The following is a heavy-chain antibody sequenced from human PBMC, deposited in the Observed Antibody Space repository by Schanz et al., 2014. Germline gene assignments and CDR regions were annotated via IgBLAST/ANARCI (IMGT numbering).Heavy chain of an antibody. V-gene: IGHV3-23*01. D-gene: IGHD3-3*01. CDR3: AKNWKDDQKVVRPGWSDGMDV. CDR2: IKISGDV. CDR1: GFTFSSFA. Sequence: EVQLLESGGGLVQPGGSLRLSCEASGFTFSSFAMNWVRQAPGKGLEWISYIKISGDVFYTDSVKGRFTVSRDNSKNMLFLQMNSLRVEDTAIYYCAKNWKDDQKVVRPGWSDGMDVWGQGTTVTVSS. J-gene: IGHJ6*02.